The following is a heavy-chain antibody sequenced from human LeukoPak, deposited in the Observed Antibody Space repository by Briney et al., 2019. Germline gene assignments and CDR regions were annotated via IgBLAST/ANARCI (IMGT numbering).Heavy chain of an antibody. CDR2: IIPILGIA. D-gene: IGHD3-3*01. Sequence: GSSVKVSCKASGGTFSSYAISWVRQAPGQGLEWMGRIIPILGIANYAQKFQGRVTITADKSTSTAYMELRSLRSDDTAVYYCARGPKDFWSGYYRKYFDYWGQGTLVTVSS. CDR3: ARGPKDFWSGYYRKYFDY. J-gene: IGHJ4*02. CDR1: GGTFSSYA. V-gene: IGHV1-69*04.